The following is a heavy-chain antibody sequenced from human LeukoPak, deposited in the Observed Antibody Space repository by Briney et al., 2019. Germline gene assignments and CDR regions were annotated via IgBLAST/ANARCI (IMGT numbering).Heavy chain of an antibody. V-gene: IGHV1-69*05. CDR2: ITPIFGTA. Sequence: SVKVSCKASGGTFSSYAISWVRQAPGQGLEWMGGITPIFGTANYAQKFQGRVTITTDESTSTAYMELSSLRSEDTAVYYCARDHAAHYDILTGYYNWFDPWGQGTLVTVSS. CDR3: ARDHAAHYDILTGYYNWFDP. CDR1: GGTFSSYA. J-gene: IGHJ5*02. D-gene: IGHD3-9*01.